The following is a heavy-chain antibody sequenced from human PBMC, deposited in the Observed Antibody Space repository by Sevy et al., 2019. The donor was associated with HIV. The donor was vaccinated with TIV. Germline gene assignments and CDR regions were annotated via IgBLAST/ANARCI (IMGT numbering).Heavy chain of an antibody. Sequence: GSLRLSCAASGFTVSSNYMGWVRQAPGKGLEWVSVIYSGGNTYHADSVKGRFTTSRDNSKNTLYLQMSGLRAEDTAVYFCARGTTDGECFHHWGQGTLVTVSS. CDR2: IYSGGNT. CDR3: ARGTTDGECFHH. J-gene: IGHJ1*01. CDR1: GFTVSSNY. D-gene: IGHD4-4*01. V-gene: IGHV3-66*01.